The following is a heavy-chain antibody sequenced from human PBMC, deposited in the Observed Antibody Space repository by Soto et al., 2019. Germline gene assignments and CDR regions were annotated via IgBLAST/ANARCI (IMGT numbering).Heavy chain of an antibody. CDR3: ARMRAAPIGLYDY. D-gene: IGHD3-3*01. CDR2: IYYSGST. Sequence: SETLSLTCTVSGGSISSGGYYWSWIRQHPGKGLEWIGSIYYSGSTYYNPSLKSRVTISVDTSKNQFSLKLSSVTAADTAVYYCARMRAAPIGLYDYWGQGSLVIGSA. CDR1: GGSISSGGYY. J-gene: IGHJ4*02. V-gene: IGHV4-39*07.